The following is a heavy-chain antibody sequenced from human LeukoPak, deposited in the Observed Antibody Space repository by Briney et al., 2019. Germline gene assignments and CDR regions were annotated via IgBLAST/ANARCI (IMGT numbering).Heavy chain of an antibody. CDR2: IYTSGST. V-gene: IGHV4-61*02. Sequence: SETLSLTCTVSGGSISSGSYYCSWIRQPAGKGLEWIGRIYTSGSTNYNPSLKSRLTISVDTSKNPFSLKLSSVTAADTAVYYCARDPAGLQYYYSYMDVWGKGTTVTVSS. D-gene: IGHD4-11*01. CDR1: GGSISSGSYY. CDR3: ARDPAGLQYYYSYMDV. J-gene: IGHJ6*03.